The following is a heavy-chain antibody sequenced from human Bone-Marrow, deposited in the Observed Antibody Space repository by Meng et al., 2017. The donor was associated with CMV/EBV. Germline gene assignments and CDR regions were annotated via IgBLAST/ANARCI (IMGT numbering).Heavy chain of an antibody. CDR2: ISSSSSTI. J-gene: IGHJ4*02. D-gene: IGHD4-23*01. CDR1: GFTFSSYS. Sequence: LSLTCAASGFTFSSYSMNWVRQAPGKGLEWVSYISSSSSTIYYADSVKGRFTISRDNAKNSLYLQMNSLRAEDTAVYYCARVTVVLASDYWGQGTLVTVSS. V-gene: IGHV3-48*04. CDR3: ARVTVVLASDY.